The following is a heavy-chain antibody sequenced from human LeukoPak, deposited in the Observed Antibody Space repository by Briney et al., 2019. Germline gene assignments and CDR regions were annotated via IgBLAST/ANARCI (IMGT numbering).Heavy chain of an antibody. CDR2: IGAYNGDT. J-gene: IGHJ4*02. V-gene: IGHV1-18*04. D-gene: IGHD2-15*01. Sequence: ASVKVSCKPSGYTFTSFGISWVRQAPGQGREWMGWIGAYNGDTNYAQKFQGRVTMTTDTSTSTAYSDLGRLKSHDTALYYCTRDHCSGDNCPSFDYWGEGPLVTVSS. CDR3: TRDHCSGDNCPSFDY. CDR1: GYTFTSFG.